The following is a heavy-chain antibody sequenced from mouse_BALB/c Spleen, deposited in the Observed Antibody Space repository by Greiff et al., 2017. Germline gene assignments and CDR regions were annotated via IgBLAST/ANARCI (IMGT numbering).Heavy chain of an antibody. CDR2: IYPGDGDT. CDR1: GYTFTSYW. V-gene: IGHV1-87*01. J-gene: IGHJ4*01. D-gene: IGHD2-4*01. CDR3: ARYYDYLYAMDY. Sequence: VQLQQSGAELARPGASVKLSCKASGYTFTSYWMQWVKQRPGQGLEWIGAIYPGDGDTRYTQKFKGKATLTADKSSSTAYMQLSSLASEDSAVYYCARYYDYLYAMDYWGQGTSVTVSS.